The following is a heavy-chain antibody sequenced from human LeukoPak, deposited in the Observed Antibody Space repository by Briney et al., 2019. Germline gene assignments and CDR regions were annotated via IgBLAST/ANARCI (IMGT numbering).Heavy chain of an antibody. CDR3: ARSNGYLVFENYYYYGMDV. CDR2: MNPNSGNT. Sequence: ASVKVSCKASGYTFTSYDINWVRQATGQGFEWMGRMNPNSGNTGYAQKFQGRVTMTRNTSISTAYMELSSLRSEDTAVYYCARSNGYLVFENYYYYGMDVWGQGTTVTVSS. CDR1: GYTFTSYD. V-gene: IGHV1-8*01. J-gene: IGHJ6*02. D-gene: IGHD5-18*01.